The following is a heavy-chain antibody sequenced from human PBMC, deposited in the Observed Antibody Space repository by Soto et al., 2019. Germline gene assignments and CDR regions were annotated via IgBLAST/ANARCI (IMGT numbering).Heavy chain of an antibody. J-gene: IGHJ5*02. D-gene: IGHD4-17*01. V-gene: IGHV3-64*01. CDR3: ARGQDYGDPRADWFDP. CDR2: ISSNGGNT. Sequence: PGGSLRLSCAASGFTFSSCAMHWVRQAPGKGLEYVSGISSNGGNTYYANSVKGRFTISRDNSKNTLFLQMGSLRGEDMAVYYCARGQDYGDPRADWFDPWGHGTLVTVSS. CDR1: GFTFSSCA.